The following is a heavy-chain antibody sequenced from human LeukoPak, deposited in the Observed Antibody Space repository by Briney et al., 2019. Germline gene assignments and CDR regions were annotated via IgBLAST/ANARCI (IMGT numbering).Heavy chain of an antibody. CDR2: ISYDGNNK. D-gene: IGHD3-22*01. Sequence: GGSLRLSCAASGFTFTKYAMHWVRQAPGKGLEWVAVISYDGNNKYYADSVKGRFTASRDNSKNTLYLHMSTLRAEDTAVYYCANLPYYYDSNGYYFWGQGTLVTVSS. CDR1: GFTFTKYA. J-gene: IGHJ4*02. CDR3: ANLPYYYDSNGYYF. V-gene: IGHV3-30*18.